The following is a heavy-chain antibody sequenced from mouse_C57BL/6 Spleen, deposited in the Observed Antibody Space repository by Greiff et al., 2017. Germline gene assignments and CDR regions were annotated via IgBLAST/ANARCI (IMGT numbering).Heavy chain of an antibody. J-gene: IGHJ1*03. Sequence: EVQLQQSGAELVRPGASVKLSCTASGFNIKDDYMHWVKQRPDQGLEWIGWIYPENGDTDYASKFQGKATITADASSNTAYLQLSSLTSEDAAVYYCTAPGSSYDCYFDVWGTGTTLTVSS. D-gene: IGHD1-1*01. CDR2: IYPENGDT. CDR3: TAPGSSYDCYFDV. V-gene: IGHV14-4*01. CDR1: GFNIKDDY.